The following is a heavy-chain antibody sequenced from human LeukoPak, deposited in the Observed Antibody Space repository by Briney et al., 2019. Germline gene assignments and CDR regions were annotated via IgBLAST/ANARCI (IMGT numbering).Heavy chain of an antibody. CDR3: ANCSGGTGGSCHYGYDI. V-gene: IGHV4-4*02. Sequence: SGTLSLTSAVSGDTVTRHFGWCWVRQPPGKGLEWIGEIYHTGDANYSPSLKSRVTFSADQSEDQFSLELRSVPAADTAVYYCANCSGGTGGSCHYGYDIWGQGTMVTVSS. CDR1: GDTVTRHFG. J-gene: IGHJ3*02. CDR2: IYHTGDA. D-gene: IGHD2-15*01.